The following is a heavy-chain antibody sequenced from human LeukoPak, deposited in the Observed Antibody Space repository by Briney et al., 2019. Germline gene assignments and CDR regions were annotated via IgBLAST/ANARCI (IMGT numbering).Heavy chain of an antibody. D-gene: IGHD4-17*01. CDR2: ITHSGNTI. J-gene: IGHJ4*02. Sequence: GGSLRLSCAASGFTFSDYYMTWIRQAPGKGLEWVSYITHSGNTIHYADSVKGRFTISRDNAENSLSLQMNSLRPEDTAIYYCARGGGPTVITRSSIDDWGQGTLVSVSS. CDR1: GFTFSDYY. CDR3: ARGGGPTVITRSSIDD. V-gene: IGHV3-11*01.